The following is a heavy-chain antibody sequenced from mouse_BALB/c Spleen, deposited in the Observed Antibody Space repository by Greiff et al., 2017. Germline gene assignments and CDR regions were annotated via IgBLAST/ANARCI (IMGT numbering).Heavy chain of an antibody. V-gene: IGHV6-6*02. D-gene: IGHD2-2*01. Sequence: DVKLQESGGGLVQPGGSMKLSCVASGFTFSNYWMNWVRQSPEKGLEWVAEIRLKSNNYATHYAESVKGRFTISRDDSKSSVYLQMNNLRAEDTGIYYCTRRGYDYFDYWGQGTTLTVSS. J-gene: IGHJ2*01. CDR3: TRRGYDYFDY. CDR1: GFTFSNYW. CDR2: IRLKSNNYAT.